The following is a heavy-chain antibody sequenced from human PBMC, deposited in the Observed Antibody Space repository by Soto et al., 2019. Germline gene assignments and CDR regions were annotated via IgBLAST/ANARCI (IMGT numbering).Heavy chain of an antibody. J-gene: IGHJ4*02. CDR2: ISSDGSST. CDR3: AREYYGVLTGYYNDY. D-gene: IGHD3-9*01. Sequence: EVQLVESGGGLVQSGGSLGLSCAASGFSFRSYWMHWVRQAPGKGLVWVARISSDGSSTTYADSANGRFTISRDNAANILYLQMSSLRAEDTAVYYCAREYYGVLTGYYNDYWGQGTLVTVSS. CDR1: GFSFRSYW. V-gene: IGHV3-74*01.